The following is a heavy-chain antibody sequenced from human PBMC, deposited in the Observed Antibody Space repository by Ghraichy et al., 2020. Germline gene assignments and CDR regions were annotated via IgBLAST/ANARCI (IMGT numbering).Heavy chain of an antibody. V-gene: IGHV3-23*01. CDR2: ISGNGATT. Sequence: GESLRLSCAASGFTFSTYAMSWVRQAPGKGLEWVSGISGNGATTSYADSVKGRFTISRDNSKNMVFLQMNSLRDDDTAAYYCAKTLFGGADYWGQGTLVTVSS. CDR1: GFTFSTYA. J-gene: IGHJ4*02. D-gene: IGHD2-21*01. CDR3: AKTLFGGADY.